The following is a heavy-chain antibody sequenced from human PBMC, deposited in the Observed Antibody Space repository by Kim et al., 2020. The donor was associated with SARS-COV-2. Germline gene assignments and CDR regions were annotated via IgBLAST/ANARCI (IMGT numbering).Heavy chain of an antibody. Sequence: SETLSLTCFVSGDSISNYYWSWIRQPPGKRLEWIAWVHPTGRTMYNPSLKSRVTISLDTSQNLSSLTLRSVTAADTAVNYCARHENAGAYPLDTWGQGILLTVSS. V-gene: IGHV4-59*08. D-gene: IGHD3-10*01. CDR3: ARHENAGAYPLDT. CDR1: GDSISNYY. CDR2: VHPTGRT. J-gene: IGHJ5*02.